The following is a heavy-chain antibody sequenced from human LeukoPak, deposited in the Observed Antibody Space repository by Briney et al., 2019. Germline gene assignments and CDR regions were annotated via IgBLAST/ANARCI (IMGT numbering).Heavy chain of an antibody. CDR3: VRDFNTVTTVYLQH. J-gene: IGHJ1*01. D-gene: IGHD4-17*01. CDR2: ISSSSRHR. CDR1: GFTFSTYS. V-gene: IGHV3-21*01. Sequence: GGSLRLSCVASGFTFSTYSMNWVRQAPGKGLEWVSSISSSSRHRYYADSVKGRFTISRDDAKNSVYLQMNSLRAEETAVYYCVRDFNTVTTVYLQHWGQGTLVTVSS.